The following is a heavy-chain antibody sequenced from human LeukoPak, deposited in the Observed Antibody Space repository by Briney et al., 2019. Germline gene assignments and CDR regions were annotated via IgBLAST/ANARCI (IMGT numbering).Heavy chain of an antibody. CDR2: IYPGGSDT. J-gene: IGHJ5*02. Sequence: GESLKISCKGSGYSFTSYWIGWVRQMPGKGLEWMGIIYPGGSDTRYSPSFQGQVTISADKSISTAYLQWSSLKASDTAMYYCARQDCSGGSCYLRWFDPWGQGTLVTVSS. D-gene: IGHD2-15*01. V-gene: IGHV5-51*01. CDR1: GYSFTSYW. CDR3: ARQDCSGGSCYLRWFDP.